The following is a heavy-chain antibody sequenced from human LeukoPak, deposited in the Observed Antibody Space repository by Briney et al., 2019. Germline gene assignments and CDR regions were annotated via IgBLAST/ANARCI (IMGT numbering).Heavy chain of an antibody. CDR1: GFTVSSNY. D-gene: IGHD2/OR15-2a*01. J-gene: IGHJ4*02. V-gene: IGHV3-66*01. CDR2: VYSGGST. Sequence: GGSLRLSCAASGFTVSSNYMSWVRQAPGKGLEWVSVVYSGGSTYYADSVKGRFTISRDNSKNTLDLQMNSLRVEDTAVYYCARDLYLSYWGQGTLVTVSS. CDR3: ARDLYLSY.